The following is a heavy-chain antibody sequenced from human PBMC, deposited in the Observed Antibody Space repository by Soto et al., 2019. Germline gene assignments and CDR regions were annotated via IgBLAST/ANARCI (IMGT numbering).Heavy chain of an antibody. CDR3: ARGPAVDVGPTYFDH. Sequence: QVQLVQSGAEVKKPGSSVKVSCKAIGGAISSYAISWVRQAPGQGLEWMGGIIPVSGTTTYAQKFRARVTITADESTTSAYMELSSLRSEDTAVYYCARGPAVDVGPTYFDHWGQGTPVTVSP. J-gene: IGHJ4*02. D-gene: IGHD1-26*01. CDR2: IIPVSGTT. V-gene: IGHV1-69*01. CDR1: GGAISSYA.